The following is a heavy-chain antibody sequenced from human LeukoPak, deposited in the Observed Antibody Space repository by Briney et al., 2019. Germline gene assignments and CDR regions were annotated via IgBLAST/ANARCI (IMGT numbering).Heavy chain of an antibody. CDR2: INSDETT. Sequence: PGGSLRLSCAASGFTFSSTWMQWVRQVPGKGLVWVSHINSDETTTYADSVKGRFTISRDNAKNTLYLQMNSLRAEDTAVYYCAALTGFWGQGTLVTVSS. CDR1: GFTFSSTW. CDR3: AALTGF. D-gene: IGHD4-11*01. V-gene: IGHV3-74*01. J-gene: IGHJ4*02.